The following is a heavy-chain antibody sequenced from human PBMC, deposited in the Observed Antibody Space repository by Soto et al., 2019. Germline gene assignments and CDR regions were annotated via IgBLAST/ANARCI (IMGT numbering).Heavy chain of an antibody. V-gene: IGHV3-48*03. D-gene: IGHD3-22*01. J-gene: IGHJ4*02. CDR2: ISSSGSTI. CDR1: GFTFSSYE. Sequence: GGSLRLSCAASGFTFSSYEMNWVRQAPGKGLEWVSYISSSGSTIYYADSVKGRFTISRDNAKNSLYLQMNSLRAEDTAVYYCARTFDSSGYYDYYFDYWGQGTLVTVSS. CDR3: ARTFDSSGYYDYYFDY.